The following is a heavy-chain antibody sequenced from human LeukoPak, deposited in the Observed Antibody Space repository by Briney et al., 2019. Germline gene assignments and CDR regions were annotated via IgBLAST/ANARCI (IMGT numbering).Heavy chain of an antibody. Sequence: SETLSLTCTVSGGSISSGGYYWSWIRQHPGKGLEWIGYIYYSGSTYYNPSLKSRVTISVDTSKNQFSLKVSSVTAADTAVYYCARYSSSSGAFDYWGQGTLVTVSS. CDR2: IYYSGST. CDR3: ARYSSSSGAFDY. D-gene: IGHD6-6*01. CDR1: GGSISSGGYY. V-gene: IGHV4-31*03. J-gene: IGHJ4*02.